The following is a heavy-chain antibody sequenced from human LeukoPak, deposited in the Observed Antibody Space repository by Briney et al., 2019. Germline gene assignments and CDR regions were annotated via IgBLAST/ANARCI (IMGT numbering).Heavy chain of an antibody. J-gene: IGHJ5*02. CDR3: ARRGIAAAGTTHWFDP. V-gene: IGHV4-39*07. CDR1: GGSISSSNSY. CDR2: INHSGST. D-gene: IGHD6-13*01. Sequence: SETLSLTCTVSGGSISSSNSYWSWIRQPPGKGLEWIGEINHSGSTNYNPSLKSRVTISVDTSKNQFSLKLSSVTAADTAVYYCARRGIAAAGTTHWFDPWGQGTLVTVSS.